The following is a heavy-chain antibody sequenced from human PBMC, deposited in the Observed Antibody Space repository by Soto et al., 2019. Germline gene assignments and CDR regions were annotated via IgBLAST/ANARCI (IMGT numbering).Heavy chain of an antibody. CDR1: GYKFTSYT. D-gene: IGHD6-6*01. J-gene: IGHJ5*02. CDR2: ISANNGNT. Sequence: QVQLVHSGAEVKKPGASVNVSCKASGYKFTSYTISWVRQAPGQGLEWMGWISANNGNTDFAQKFQGRVTMTTDTSTNTAYMELRSLRSDDTAMYYCARSVPWSDPWGQGTLVIVSS. V-gene: IGHV1-18*01. CDR3: ARSVPWSDP.